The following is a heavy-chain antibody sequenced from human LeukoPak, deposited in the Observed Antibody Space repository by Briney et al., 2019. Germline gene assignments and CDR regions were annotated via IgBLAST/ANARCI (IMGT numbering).Heavy chain of an antibody. J-gene: IGHJ4*02. CDR1: GGSFSGYY. CDR3: ARGHSSSPTPSDY. D-gene: IGHD6-13*01. CDR2: IYYSGST. Sequence: SETLSLTCAVYGGSFSGYYWSWIRQPPGKGLEWIGYIYYSGSTDYNPSLKSRVTISVDTSKNQFSLKLSSVTAADTAVYYCARGHSSSPTPSDYWGQGTLVTVSS. V-gene: IGHV4-59*01.